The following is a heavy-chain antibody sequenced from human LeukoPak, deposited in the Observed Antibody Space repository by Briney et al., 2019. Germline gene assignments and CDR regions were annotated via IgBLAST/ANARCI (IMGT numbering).Heavy chain of an antibody. CDR2: IRYDGSNK. CDR3: ARAGGYSSSWFPSRNWYYMDV. Sequence: PGGSLRLSCAASGFTFSSYGMHWVRQAPGKGLEWVAFIRYDGSNKYYADSVKGRFTISRDNSKNTLYLQMNSLRAEDTAVYYCARAGGYSSSWFPSRNWYYMDVWGKGTTVTVSS. J-gene: IGHJ6*03. D-gene: IGHD6-13*01. CDR1: GFTFSSYG. V-gene: IGHV3-30*02.